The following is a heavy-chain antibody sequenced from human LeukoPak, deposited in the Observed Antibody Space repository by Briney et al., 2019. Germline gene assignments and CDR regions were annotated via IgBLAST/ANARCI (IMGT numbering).Heavy chain of an antibody. CDR3: APEGETGDRDGYFDF. Sequence: GGSLRLSCAASGFTFTNYAMHWVRQAPGKGLEWVAFIRYDGSLKYYLDSVKGRFTISRDNSKNTLYLQMDSLRADDTAVYYCAPEGETGDRDGYFDFWGQGTLVTVSS. V-gene: IGHV3-30*02. J-gene: IGHJ4*02. D-gene: IGHD2-21*02. CDR1: GFTFTNYA. CDR2: IRYDGSLK.